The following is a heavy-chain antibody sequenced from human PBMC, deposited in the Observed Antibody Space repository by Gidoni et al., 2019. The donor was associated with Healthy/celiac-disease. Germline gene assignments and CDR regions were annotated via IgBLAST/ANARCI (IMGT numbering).Heavy chain of an antibody. J-gene: IGHJ4*02. V-gene: IGHV1-18*04. CDR3: ARVKGTPYHSSSWYESGAKDY. CDR1: GYTFTSYG. D-gene: IGHD6-13*01. Sequence: QVQLVQSGAEVKKPGASVKVSCKASGYTFTSYGISWVRQAPGQGLEWMGWISAYNGNTNYAQKLQGRVTMTTDTSTSTAYMELRSLRSDDTAVYYCARVKGTPYHSSSWYESGAKDYWGQGTLVTVSS. CDR2: ISAYNGNT.